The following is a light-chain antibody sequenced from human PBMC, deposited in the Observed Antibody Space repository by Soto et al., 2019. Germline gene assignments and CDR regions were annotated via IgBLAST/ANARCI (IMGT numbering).Light chain of an antibody. Sequence: ESVLTQSPGTLSLSPGERATLSCRASQSVSSNYLAWYQQKPGQAPRLLIYGESSRATGIPDRFSGSGSGTDFTLTISRLEPEDFAVYYCQQYGSSPWTFGQGTKVEIK. V-gene: IGKV3-20*01. CDR1: QSVSSNY. CDR2: GES. J-gene: IGKJ1*01. CDR3: QQYGSSPWT.